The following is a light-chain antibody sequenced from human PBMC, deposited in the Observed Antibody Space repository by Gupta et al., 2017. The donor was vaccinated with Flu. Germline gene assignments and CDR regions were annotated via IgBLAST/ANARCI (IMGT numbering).Light chain of an antibody. Sequence: SLGGKPAINSKSSRSVLNSTNNKNYLAWYQQGPGQPPKLIIYWASTREFGVPDRISGSGSGTDFTLTISSLQAEDVAVYYCQQYSSSPYTFGQGTKVEIK. V-gene: IGKV4-1*01. CDR1: RSVLNSTNNKNY. CDR3: QQYSSSPYT. J-gene: IGKJ2*01. CDR2: WAS.